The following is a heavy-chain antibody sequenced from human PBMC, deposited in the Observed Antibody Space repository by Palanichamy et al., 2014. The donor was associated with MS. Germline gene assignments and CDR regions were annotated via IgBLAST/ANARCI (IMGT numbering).Heavy chain of an antibody. D-gene: IGHD3-3*01. CDR1: GFTFGYFA. Sequence: VESGGDLVRPGRSLKLSCTTSGFTFGYFAMSWFRQAPGTGLEWVAFIRGSLYGGTAEYAASVKGRFTISRDDSESIAYLQMDSLKSEDTGVYLCARTRSHVQGNLEWPHYFDLWGQGTLVTVST. CDR2: IRGSLYGGTA. CDR3: ARTRSHVQGNLEWPHYFDL. V-gene: IGHV3-49*05. J-gene: IGHJ1*01.